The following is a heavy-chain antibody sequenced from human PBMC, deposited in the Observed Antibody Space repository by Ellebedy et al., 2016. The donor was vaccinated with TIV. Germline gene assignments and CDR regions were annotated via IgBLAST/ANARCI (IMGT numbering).Heavy chain of an antibody. CDR1: GFTFSDYY. V-gene: IGHV3-11*01. Sequence: GGSRRLSCPAAGFTFSDYYMSRIRQAPGRGLEWVSYISSGGSTIFYADSVKGRFTISRDHAKNSLYLQMNSLRAEDTAVYYCARDRMLRGGACFWFDPWGQGTLVTVSS. CDR3: ARDRMLRGGACFWFDP. D-gene: IGHD3-10*01. J-gene: IGHJ5*02. CDR2: ISSGGSTI.